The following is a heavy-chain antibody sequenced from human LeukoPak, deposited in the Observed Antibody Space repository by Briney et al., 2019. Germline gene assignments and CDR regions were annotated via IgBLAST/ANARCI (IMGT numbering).Heavy chain of an antibody. J-gene: IGHJ4*02. CDR3: ASDILTGYTPDYFDY. CDR2: IYYSGST. CDR1: GGSISSSSYY. D-gene: IGHD3-9*01. Sequence: SETLSLTCTVSGGSISSSSYYWGWIRQPPGKGLEWIGSIYYSGSTYYNPSLKSRVTISVDTSKNQFSLKLSSVTAADTAVYYCASDILTGYTPDYFDYWGQGTLVTVSS. V-gene: IGHV4-39*07.